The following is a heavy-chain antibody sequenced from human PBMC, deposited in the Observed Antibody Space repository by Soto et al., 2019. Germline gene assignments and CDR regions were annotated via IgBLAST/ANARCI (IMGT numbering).Heavy chain of an antibody. Sequence: GASVKVSCKASGYTFTSYDINWVRQATGQGLEWMGWMNPNSGNTGYAQKFQGRVAMTRNTSISTAYMELSSLRSEDTAVYYCARDLEGLYYYDSSASWGQGTMVTVSS. D-gene: IGHD3-22*01. J-gene: IGHJ3*01. CDR3: ARDLEGLYYYDSSAS. CDR1: GYTFTSYD. V-gene: IGHV1-8*01. CDR2: MNPNSGNT.